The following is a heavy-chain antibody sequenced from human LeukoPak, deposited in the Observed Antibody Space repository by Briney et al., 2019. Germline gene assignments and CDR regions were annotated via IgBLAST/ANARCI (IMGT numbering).Heavy chain of an antibody. CDR3: ARGRTYYDFWSGYYREVWFDP. CDR2: INHSGST. V-gene: IGHV4-39*07. CDR1: GGSISSSSYY. Sequence: PSETLSLTCTVSGGSISSSSYYWGWIRQPPGKGLEWIGEINHSGSTNYNPSLKSRVTISVDTSRNQFSLKLSSVTAADTAVYYCARGRTYYDFWSGYYREVWFDPWGQGTLVTVSS. J-gene: IGHJ5*02. D-gene: IGHD3-3*01.